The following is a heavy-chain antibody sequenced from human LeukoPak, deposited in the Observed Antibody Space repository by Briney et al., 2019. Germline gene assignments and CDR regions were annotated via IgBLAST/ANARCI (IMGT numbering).Heavy chain of an antibody. J-gene: IGHJ3*02. CDR1: AFTISSYR. Sequence: WGSLRLTCAVSAFTISSYRVSWVRQAPGNGLEWVANIDQDGSEKYYVESMKGRITISRDTAKNSLYLQMNSLRAEDTAVYYCARDYYSYSGGSCALDICYQGKMVTVSS. V-gene: IGHV3-7*03. CDR2: IDQDGSEK. CDR3: ARDYYSYSGGSCALDI. D-gene: IGHD3-22*01.